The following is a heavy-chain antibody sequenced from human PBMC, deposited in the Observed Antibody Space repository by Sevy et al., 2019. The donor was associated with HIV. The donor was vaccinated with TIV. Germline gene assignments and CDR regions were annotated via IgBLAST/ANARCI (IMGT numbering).Heavy chain of an antibody. D-gene: IGHD5-18*01. CDR2: INPNSGGT. Sequence: ASVKVSCKASGYTFTDSYMHWVRQAPGQGLEWMGWINPNSGGTNYAKKFKGRVTMTRDTSISTAYMELRRLRSDDTAVYYCARDRIQLWLAWFDPWGQGTLVTVSS. CDR1: GYTFTDSY. CDR3: ARDRIQLWLAWFDP. J-gene: IGHJ5*02. V-gene: IGHV1-2*02.